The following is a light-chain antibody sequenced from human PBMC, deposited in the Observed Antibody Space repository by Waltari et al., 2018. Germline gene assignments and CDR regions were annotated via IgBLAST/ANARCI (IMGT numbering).Light chain of an antibody. J-gene: IGKJ1*01. Sequence: EIVLTQSPGTLSLSPGHRATLSCRASQSVSRTLAWYQQKPGQAPRPLIYGASTRATGIPERFSGGGSGTDFSLTISRLEPEDFAVYYCQHYVSLPATFGQGTKVEIK. CDR1: QSVSRT. CDR2: GAS. CDR3: QHYVSLPAT. V-gene: IGKV3-20*01.